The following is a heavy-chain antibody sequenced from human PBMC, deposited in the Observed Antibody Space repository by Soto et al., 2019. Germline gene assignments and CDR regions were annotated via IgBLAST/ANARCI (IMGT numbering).Heavy chain of an antibody. CDR3: ARECRSSSCPGWHF. V-gene: IGHV3-23*01. D-gene: IGHD2-2*01. J-gene: IGHJ4*02. CDR2: ISGSGGST. Sequence: GGLLTVSCGAAGFCISRYSLNRVRQAPGEGLEWGSGISGSGGSTYYADSVKGRFNISRDSSKNKLYLQMNSLRAEDPALFFCARECRSSSCPGWHFRGQGTLVTVSS. CDR1: GFCISRYS.